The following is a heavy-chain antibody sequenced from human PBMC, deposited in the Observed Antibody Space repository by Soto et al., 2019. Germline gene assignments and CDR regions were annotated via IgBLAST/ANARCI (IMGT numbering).Heavy chain of an antibody. CDR1: DYRFTTYG. Sequence: QVHLVQSGAEVKKPGASVKVSCKGSDYRFTTYGITWVRQAPGQGLEWMAWISAHNGNTNYAQKLQGRVTVTRDTSTSTAYMELRSLRSDDKAVYYCARGRYGDYWGQVALVTVSS. CDR3: ARGRYGDY. D-gene: IGHD1-1*01. J-gene: IGHJ4*02. CDR2: ISAHNGNT. V-gene: IGHV1-18*01.